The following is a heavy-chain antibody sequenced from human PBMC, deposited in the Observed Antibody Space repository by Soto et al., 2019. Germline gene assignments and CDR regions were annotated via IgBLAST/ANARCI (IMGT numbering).Heavy chain of an antibody. CDR2: ISGSGGST. D-gene: IGHD5-18*01. CDR1: GFTFSSYA. Sequence: GGSLRLSCAASGFTFSSYAMSWFRQAPGKGLEWVSSISGSGGSTYYADSVKGRFTISRDNSKNTLYLQMNSLRAEDTAVYYCAKDRRYSYGLRGMDVWGQGTTVTVSS. CDR3: AKDRRYSYGLRGMDV. J-gene: IGHJ6*02. V-gene: IGHV3-23*01.